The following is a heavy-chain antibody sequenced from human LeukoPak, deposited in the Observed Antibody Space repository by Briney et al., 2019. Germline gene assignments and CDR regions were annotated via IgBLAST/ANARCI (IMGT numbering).Heavy chain of an antibody. CDR1: GGSICSYY. D-gene: IGHD1-14*01. J-gene: IGHJ5*02. CDR2: IYTSGST. V-gene: IGHV4-4*07. Sequence: SETLSLTCTVSGGSICSYYWSSIRQPAGKGLEWIGRIYTSGSTNYNPPLKSRVTMSVDTSKNQFSLKLRSVTAADTAVYYCARVNPHNWFDPWGQGTLVTVSS. CDR3: ARVNPHNWFDP.